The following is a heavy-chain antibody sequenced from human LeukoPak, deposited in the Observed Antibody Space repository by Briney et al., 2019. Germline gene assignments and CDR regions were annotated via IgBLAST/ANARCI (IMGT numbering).Heavy chain of an antibody. J-gene: IGHJ6*02. CDR2: IRYDGSNK. CDR3: ARDMSVTAYYYYGMDV. Sequence: LMQSCAASGFTFSSYGMQCVRQAPAKGLVVVAAIRYDGSNKYYADYVKGRFTSARDNSKNTLYLQMNRLRAEDTAVYYCARDMSVTAYYYYGMDVWGQGTTVTVSS. D-gene: IGHD3-16*01. CDR1: GFTFSSYG. V-gene: IGHV3-33*01.